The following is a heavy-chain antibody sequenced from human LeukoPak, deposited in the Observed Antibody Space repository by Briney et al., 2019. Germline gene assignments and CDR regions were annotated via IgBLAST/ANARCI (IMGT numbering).Heavy chain of an antibody. CDR1: GYSISSGYYW. CDR2: IFWDDTK. CDR3: AHRHVATATGAYDI. Sequence: TLSLTCTVSGYSISSGYYWGWIRQPPGKALEWLALIFWDDTKRYTPSLSSRLTITKDTSKNQVVLTMTTMDPVDTATYYCAHRHVATATGAYDIWGQGTMVTVSS. V-gene: IGHV2-5*02. D-gene: IGHD6-25*01. J-gene: IGHJ3*02.